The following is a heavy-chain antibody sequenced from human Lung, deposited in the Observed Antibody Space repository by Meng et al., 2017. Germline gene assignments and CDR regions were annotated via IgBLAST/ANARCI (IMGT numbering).Heavy chain of an antibody. D-gene: IGHD4-11*01. Sequence: APLQQWGSGLLKPSETLSLTGVVSGGSFSDYYWSWIRQPPGKGLEWIGEINHSGSTNYNPSLESRATISVDTSQNNLSLKLSSVTAADSAVYYCARGPTTMAHDFDYWGQGTLVTVSS. J-gene: IGHJ4*02. V-gene: IGHV4-34*01. CDR2: INHSGST. CDR1: GGSFSDYY. CDR3: ARGPTTMAHDFDY.